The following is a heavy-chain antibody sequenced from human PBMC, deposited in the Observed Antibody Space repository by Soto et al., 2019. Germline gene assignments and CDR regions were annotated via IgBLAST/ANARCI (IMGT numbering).Heavy chain of an antibody. CDR1: GYTFTSYY. CDR2: INPSGGST. CDR3: AFLWCGRHGRDAFDI. J-gene: IGHJ3*02. Sequence: ASVKVSCKASGYTFTSYYMHWVRQAPGQGLEWMGIINPSGGSTSYAQKFQGRVTMTRDTSTSTVYMELSSLRSEDTAVYYCAFLWCGRHGRDAFDICGQGTMVTVSS. D-gene: IGHD3-10*01. V-gene: IGHV1-46*01.